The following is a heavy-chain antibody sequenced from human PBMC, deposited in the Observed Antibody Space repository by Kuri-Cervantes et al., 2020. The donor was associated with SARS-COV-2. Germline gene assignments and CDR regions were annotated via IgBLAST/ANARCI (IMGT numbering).Heavy chain of an antibody. CDR1: GFTFSSYA. CDR3: AKVPVGAVAGTDEYYFDY. J-gene: IGHJ4*02. CDR2: ISGRGGST. V-gene: IGHV3-23*01. D-gene: IGHD6-19*01. Sequence: GESLKISCAASGFTFSSYAMSWVRQAPGKGLEWVSAISGRGGSTYYADSVKGRFTISRDNSKNTLYLQMNSLRAEDTAVYYCAKVPVGAVAGTDEYYFDYWGQGTLVTVSS.